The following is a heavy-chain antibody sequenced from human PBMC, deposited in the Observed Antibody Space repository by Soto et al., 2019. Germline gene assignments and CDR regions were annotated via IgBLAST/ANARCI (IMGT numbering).Heavy chain of an antibody. D-gene: IGHD1-1*01. CDR1: GFAISRGYY. CDR3: AREKVGTKLFDT. Sequence: PSETLSLTCSVSGFAISRGYYWSWVRQPPGKGLEWIGSIYPSVSSYHNPSLATRLRLSIDTSKNQFTLNLTSVTAADTALYFCAREKVGTKLFDTWGQGIQVTVSS. J-gene: IGHJ5*02. V-gene: IGHV4-38-2*02. CDR2: IYPSVSS.